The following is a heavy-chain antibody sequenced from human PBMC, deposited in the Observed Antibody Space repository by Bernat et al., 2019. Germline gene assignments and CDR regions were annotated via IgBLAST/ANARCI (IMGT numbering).Heavy chain of an antibody. D-gene: IGHD6-13*01. CDR1: GFTFSSYE. Sequence: EVQLVESGGGLVQPGGSLRLSCAASGFTFSSYEMNWVRQAPGKGLEWVSYISSSGSTIYYADSVKGRFTISRDNAKNSLYLQMNSLRAEDTAVYYCARELRGGAAAENWWGQGTLVTVSS. CDR3: ARELRGGAAAENW. CDR2: ISSSGSTI. J-gene: IGHJ4*02. V-gene: IGHV3-48*03.